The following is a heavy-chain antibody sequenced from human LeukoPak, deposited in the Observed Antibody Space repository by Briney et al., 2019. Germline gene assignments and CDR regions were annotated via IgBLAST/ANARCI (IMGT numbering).Heavy chain of an antibody. V-gene: IGHV3-74*01. CDR2: INSDGSST. Sequence: GGSLRLSCAASGFTFSSYWMHWVRQAPGKGLVWVSRINSDGSSTSYADSVKGRFTISRDNAKNTLYLQMNSLRAEDTAVYYCAKDTVREWNWFDPWGQGTLVTVSS. CDR1: GFTFSSYW. J-gene: IGHJ5*02. D-gene: IGHD3-10*01. CDR3: AKDTVREWNWFDP.